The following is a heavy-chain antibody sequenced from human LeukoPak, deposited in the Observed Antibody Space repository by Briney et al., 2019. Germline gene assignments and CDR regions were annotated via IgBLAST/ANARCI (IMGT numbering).Heavy chain of an antibody. Sequence: GGSLRLSCAASGFTFSSYAMSWVRQAPGKGLEWVAVISYDGSNKYYADSVKGRFTISRDDSKNTLYLQMNSLRAEDTAVYYCAKGGSLYYFDYWGQGTLVTVSS. CDR2: ISYDGSNK. CDR1: GFTFSSYA. D-gene: IGHD3-10*01. V-gene: IGHV3-30*18. J-gene: IGHJ4*02. CDR3: AKGGSLYYFDY.